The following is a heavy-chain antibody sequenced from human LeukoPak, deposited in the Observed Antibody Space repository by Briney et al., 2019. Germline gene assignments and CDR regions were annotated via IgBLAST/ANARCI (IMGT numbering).Heavy chain of an antibody. V-gene: IGHV3-53*01. J-gene: IGHJ4*02. CDR1: GFTVSTIY. Sequence: QPGGSLRLSCAASGFTVSTIYMSWVRQAPGKGLDWVSVIYRGGGTYFADSVKGRFTISRDNSKNTLYLQMNSLRAEDTAVYYCARGLTTVTFPFNYWGQGTLVTVSS. D-gene: IGHD4-17*01. CDR3: ARGLTTVTFPFNY. CDR2: IYRGGGT.